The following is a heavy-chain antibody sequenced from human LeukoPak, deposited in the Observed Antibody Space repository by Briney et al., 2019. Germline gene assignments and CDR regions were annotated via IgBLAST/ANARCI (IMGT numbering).Heavy chain of an antibody. CDR3: AREEGSTTLANRFDP. Sequence: GGSLRLSCAVSGFTVSNNFINWVRQAPGKGLEWVSILYSDDTTYYADSVKGRFTISRDNAKNSLYLQMNSLRAEDTAVYYCAREEGSTTLANRFDPWGQGTLVTVSS. CDR2: LYSDDTT. J-gene: IGHJ5*02. V-gene: IGHV3-53*01. D-gene: IGHD4-17*01. CDR1: GFTVSNNF.